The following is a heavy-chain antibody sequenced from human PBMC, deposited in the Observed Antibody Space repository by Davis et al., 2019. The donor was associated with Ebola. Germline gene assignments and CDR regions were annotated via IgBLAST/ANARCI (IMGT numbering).Heavy chain of an antibody. CDR1: GGSISSSNW. J-gene: IGHJ5*02. D-gene: IGHD3-10*01. V-gene: IGHV4-4*02. CDR2: IYHSGST. Sequence: SETLSLTCAVSGGSISSSNWWSWVRQPPGKGLEWIGEIYHSGSTNYNPSLKSRVTISVDTSKNQFSLKLSSVTAADTAVYYCARDPKYYYGSGSYYRGAWFDPWGQGTLVTVSS. CDR3: ARDPKYYYGSGSYYRGAWFDP.